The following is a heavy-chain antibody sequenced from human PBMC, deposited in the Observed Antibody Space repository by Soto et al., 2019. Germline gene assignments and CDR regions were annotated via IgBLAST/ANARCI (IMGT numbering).Heavy chain of an antibody. CDR1: GLPFNNAY. Sequence: EVQLVESGGNVVKLGESLRLSCVVSGLPFNNAYMSWIRRAPGKGLEWVGRIKTKTDGGTTDYAAPVKGRFTISRDDSKYTVYLRMNALKTEDTGIYFCTTDRPARLRGPRVWGQGTVVTVSS. J-gene: IGHJ4*02. CDR2: IKTKTDGGTT. D-gene: IGHD4-17*01. V-gene: IGHV3-15*01. CDR3: TTDRPARLRGPRV.